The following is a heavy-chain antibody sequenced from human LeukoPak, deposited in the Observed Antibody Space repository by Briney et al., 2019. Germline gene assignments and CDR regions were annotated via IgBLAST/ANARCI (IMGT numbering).Heavy chain of an antibody. V-gene: IGHV3-23*01. CDR3: AKWLTSDSVGPRPYFDS. Sequence: TGGSLRLSCAASGFTFSSYAMSWVRQAPGKGLEWVSAISGSGGSTYYADSVKGRFTISRDNSKNTLYLQMNSLRAEDTAVFYCAKWLTSDSVGPRPYFDSWGQGTLVTVSS. CDR1: GFTFSSYA. D-gene: IGHD2-21*02. J-gene: IGHJ4*02. CDR2: ISGSGGST.